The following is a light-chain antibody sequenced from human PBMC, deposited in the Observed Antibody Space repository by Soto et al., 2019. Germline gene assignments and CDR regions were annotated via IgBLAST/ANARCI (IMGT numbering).Light chain of an antibody. V-gene: IGKV3-11*01. J-gene: IGKJ4*01. CDR3: QQRSNWPPSLT. CDR1: QSVSSY. CDR2: DAS. Sequence: EIVLTQSPGTLSLSPGERATLSCRAGQSVSSYLAWYQQKPGQAPRLLIYDASNRAAGIPARFSGSGSGTDFTLTISSLEPEDFAVYYCQQRSNWPPSLTFGGGTKVEIK.